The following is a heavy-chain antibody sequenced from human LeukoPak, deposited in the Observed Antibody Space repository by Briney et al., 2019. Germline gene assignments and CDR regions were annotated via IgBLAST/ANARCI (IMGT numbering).Heavy chain of an antibody. Sequence: PGGSLRLSCEGSGFNFGGYSMSWVRQAPGKGLEWVSGVLSGGGSTYYADAVKGRFTISRDNSRSTLYLQMNSLRAEDTAVYYCAKDAIYGGGYWEFDYWGQGTLVTVSS. CDR3: AKDAIYGGGYWEFDY. V-gene: IGHV3-23*01. CDR1: GFNFGGYS. D-gene: IGHD5-12*01. J-gene: IGHJ4*02. CDR2: VLSGGGST.